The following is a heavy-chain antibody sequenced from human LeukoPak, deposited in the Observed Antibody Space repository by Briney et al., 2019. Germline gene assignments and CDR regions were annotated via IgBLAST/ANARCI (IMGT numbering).Heavy chain of an antibody. D-gene: IGHD3-16*01. Sequence: GGSLRLSCAASGFTFSSYGMSWVRQAPGKGLEWVSAISGSGGSTYYADSVKGRFAISRDKSKNTLYLQMNSLRAEGTAVYYCAKDVAFFDYWGQGTLVTASS. CDR3: AKDVAFFDY. CDR2: ISGSGGST. CDR1: GFTFSSYG. V-gene: IGHV3-23*01. J-gene: IGHJ4*02.